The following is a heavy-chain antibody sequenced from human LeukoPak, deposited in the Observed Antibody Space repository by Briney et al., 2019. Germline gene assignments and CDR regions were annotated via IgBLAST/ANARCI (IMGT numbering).Heavy chain of an antibody. CDR3: TRHLIDY. Sequence: GGSLRLSCAASGFTFSSYGMHWVRQASGKGLEWVGRIRSRTSDYATAYAASVKGRFTISRDDSKNTAYLQMNSLRTEDTAVYFCTRHLIDYWGQGTLVTVSS. CDR1: GFTFSSYG. V-gene: IGHV3-73*01. J-gene: IGHJ4*02. CDR2: IRSRTSDYAT.